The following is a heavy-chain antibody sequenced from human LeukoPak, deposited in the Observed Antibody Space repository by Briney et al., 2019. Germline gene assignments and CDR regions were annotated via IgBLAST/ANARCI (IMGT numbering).Heavy chain of an antibody. V-gene: IGHV4-34*01. D-gene: IGHD5-18*01. Sequence: KPSETLSLTCAVYGGSFSGYYWSWIRQPPGKGLEWIGEINHSGSTNYNPSLKSRVTISVDTSKNQFSLKLSSVTAADTAVYYCARVNGYNQLDYWGQGTLVTVSS. CDR2: INHSGST. CDR1: GGSFSGYY. CDR3: ARVNGYNQLDY. J-gene: IGHJ4*02.